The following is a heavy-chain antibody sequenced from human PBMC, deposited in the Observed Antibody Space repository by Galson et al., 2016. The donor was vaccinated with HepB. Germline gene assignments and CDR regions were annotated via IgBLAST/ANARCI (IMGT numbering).Heavy chain of an antibody. Sequence: SLRLSCAASGFTFSSFWMSWVRQAPGKGLESVANIKLDGREKYYVDSVKGRFTISRDNAKNSVYLQMIRLRAEDTAVYYCARFWHTTKKFDPWGQGTLVTVSS. CDR3: ARFWHTTKKFDP. D-gene: IGHD1-14*01. J-gene: IGHJ5*02. CDR1: GFTFSSFW. V-gene: IGHV3-7*01. CDR2: IKLDGREK.